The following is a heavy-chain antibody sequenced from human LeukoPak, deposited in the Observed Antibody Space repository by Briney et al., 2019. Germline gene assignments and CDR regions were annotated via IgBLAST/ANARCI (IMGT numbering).Heavy chain of an antibody. J-gene: IGHJ4*02. Sequence: PRGSLRLSPAASGFTFSTYWMTCVRPAPGEGLEWGAGISETGNDKYYVDSVKGRFTISRDNARNSLYLQMNRLRAEDTAIYYCARDPGRGGSYFDYWGQGNLVTVSS. CDR1: GFTFSTYW. CDR2: ISETGNDK. V-gene: IGHV3-7*01. D-gene: IGHD1-26*01. CDR3: ARDPGRGGSYFDY.